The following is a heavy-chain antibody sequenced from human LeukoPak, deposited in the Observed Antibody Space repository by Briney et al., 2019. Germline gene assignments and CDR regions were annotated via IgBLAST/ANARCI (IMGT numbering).Heavy chain of an antibody. CDR1: GGSISSSSYY. CDR3: ARYYYGSGRYSDYYMDV. Sequence: SETLSLTCTVSGGSISSSSYYWGWIRQPPGKGLEWIGSIYYSGSTNYNPSLKSRVTISVDTSKNQFSLRLSSVTAADTAVYYCARYYYGSGRYSDYYMDVWGKGTTVTVSS. V-gene: IGHV4-39*07. D-gene: IGHD3-10*01. CDR2: IYYSGST. J-gene: IGHJ6*03.